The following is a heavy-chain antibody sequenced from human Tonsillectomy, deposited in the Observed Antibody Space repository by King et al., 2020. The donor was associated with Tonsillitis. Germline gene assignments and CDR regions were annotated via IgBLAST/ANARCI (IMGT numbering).Heavy chain of an antibody. D-gene: IGHD6-13*01. CDR3: AKLRTPGYSSRWSPSPFDY. Sequence: VQLVESGGGLVQPGGSLRLSCAASGFTFSSYAMSWVRQAPGKGLEWVSSISGSAGGTYYADSVTGRFTISRDNSNNTLYLQMNSLRAEGTAVYYCAKLRTPGYSSRWSPSPFDYWGQGTLVTVSS. J-gene: IGHJ4*02. V-gene: IGHV3-23*04. CDR1: GFTFSSYA. CDR2: ISGSAGGT.